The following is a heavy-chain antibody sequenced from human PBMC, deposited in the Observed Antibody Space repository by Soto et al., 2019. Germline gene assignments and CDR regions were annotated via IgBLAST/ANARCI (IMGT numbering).Heavy chain of an antibody. J-gene: IGHJ4*02. CDR1: GGSISSGGYY. V-gene: IGHV4-31*03. D-gene: IGHD3-22*01. CDR2: IYYSGST. CDR3: ARVGSSGYYYQGDFDY. Sequence: QVQLQESGPGLVKPSQTLSLTCTVSGGSISSGGYYWSWIRQHPGKGLEWIGYIYYSGSTYYNPSLKSRVAISXVTXKXQFDLKLSSVTAADTAVYYCARVGSSGYYYQGDFDYWGQGTLVTVSS.